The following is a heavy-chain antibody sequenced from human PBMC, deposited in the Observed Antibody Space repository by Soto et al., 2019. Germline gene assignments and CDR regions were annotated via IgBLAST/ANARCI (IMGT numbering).Heavy chain of an antibody. CDR1: GGSISSSIYV. V-gene: IGHV4-39*07. J-gene: IGHJ4*02. CDR2: IYYSGST. CDR3: AHSYGLFDY. Sequence: SQTLSLTCTVAGGSISSSIYVWGWIRQPPGKGLEWIGSIYYSGSTYYNPSLKSRVTISVDTSKNQFSLKLTNMDPVDTATYYCAHSYGLFDYWGQGTPVTVSS. D-gene: IGHD5-18*01.